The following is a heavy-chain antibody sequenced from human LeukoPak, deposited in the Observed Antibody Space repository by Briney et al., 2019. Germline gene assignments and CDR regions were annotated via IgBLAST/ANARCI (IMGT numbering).Heavy chain of an antibody. CDR2: ISVDGSMG. V-gene: IGHV3-23*01. J-gene: IGHJ6*02. CDR1: GFTFSSFA. Sequence: PGGSLRLSCAASGFTFSSFAMSWVRQAPGKGLAWVSAISVDGSMGHYSDSVKGRFSISRDNSKNTLYLQMDSLSAEDTAVYYCAKSYGDYYYYYGMDVWGQGTTVTVSS. D-gene: IGHD4-17*01. CDR3: AKSYGDYYYYYGMDV.